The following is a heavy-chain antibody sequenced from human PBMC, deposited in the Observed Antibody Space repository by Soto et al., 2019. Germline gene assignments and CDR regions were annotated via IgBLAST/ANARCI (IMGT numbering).Heavy chain of an antibody. CDR3: ARGKLLWFGESTLGAFDI. V-gene: IGHV4-59*08. D-gene: IGHD3-10*01. Sequence: SLTMCVPSPVAGGTSRGFYWRWIRKKTGKGLEWIGYIYYSGSTNYNPSLKSRVTISVDTSKNQFSLKLSSVTAADTAVYYCARGKLLWFGESTLGAFDIWGQGTMVTVS. CDR2: IYYSGST. CDR1: GGTSRGFY. J-gene: IGHJ3*02.